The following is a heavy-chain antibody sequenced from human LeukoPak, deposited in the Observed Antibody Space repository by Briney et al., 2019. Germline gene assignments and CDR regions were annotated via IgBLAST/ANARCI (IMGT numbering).Heavy chain of an antibody. D-gene: IGHD3-3*01. CDR2: ISAYNGNT. V-gene: IGHV1-18*01. J-gene: IGHJ4*02. Sequence: GASVKVSCKASGYTFTSYGISWVRQAPGQGLEWMGWISAYNGNTNYAQKLQGRVTMTTDTSTSTAYMELRSLRSDDTAVYYCARGTYYDFWSGSYPPHFDYWGQGTLVTVSS. CDR1: GYTFTSYG. CDR3: ARGTYYDFWSGSYPPHFDY.